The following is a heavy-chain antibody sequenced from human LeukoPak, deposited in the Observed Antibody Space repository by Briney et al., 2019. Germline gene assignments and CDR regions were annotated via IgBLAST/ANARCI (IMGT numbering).Heavy chain of an antibody. CDR1: GLAFSSYA. D-gene: IGHD3-3*01. CDR3: ADYGVSGVRNNFY. CDR2: ISVASIT. V-gene: IGHV3-23*01. J-gene: IGHJ4*02. Sequence: GGSLRLSCAASGLAFSSYAMNWVRQPPGKGLEWVSTISVASITFYADSVKGRFTISRDNSRNTVYLQMTSLRADDTTVYYCADYGVSGVRNNFYWGQGTLVTVSS.